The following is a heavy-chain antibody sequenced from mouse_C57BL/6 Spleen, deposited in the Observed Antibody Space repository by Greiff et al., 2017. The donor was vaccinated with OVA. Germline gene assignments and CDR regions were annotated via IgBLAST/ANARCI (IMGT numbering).Heavy chain of an antibody. Sequence: QVQLQQPGAELVKPGASVKLSCKASGYTFTSYWMQWVKQRPGQGLEWIGEIDPSDSYTNYNQKFKGKATLTVDTSSSTAYMQLSSLTSEDSAVYYCARFDGDYWGQGTTLTVSS. J-gene: IGHJ2*01. CDR2: IDPSDSYT. CDR1: GYTFTSYW. CDR3: ARFDGDY. V-gene: IGHV1-50*01.